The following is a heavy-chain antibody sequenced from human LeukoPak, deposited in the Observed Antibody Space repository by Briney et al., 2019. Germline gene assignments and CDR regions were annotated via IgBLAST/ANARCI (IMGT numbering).Heavy chain of an antibody. CDR3: ARDRGGDYPYYYYYMHV. J-gene: IGHJ6*03. D-gene: IGHD4-17*01. Sequence: GGSLRLSCAASGFTVSSNYMSWVRQAPGKGLEWVSVIYSGGSTYYADSVKGRFTISRDNSKNTLYLQMNSLRAEDTAVYYCARDRGGDYPYYYYYMHVWGKGTTVTVSS. CDR2: IYSGGST. V-gene: IGHV3-53*01. CDR1: GFTVSSNY.